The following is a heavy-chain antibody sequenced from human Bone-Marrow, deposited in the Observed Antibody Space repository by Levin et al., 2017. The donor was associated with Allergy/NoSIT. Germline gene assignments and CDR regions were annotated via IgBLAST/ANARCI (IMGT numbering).Heavy chain of an antibody. CDR2: ISGSGGST. D-gene: IGHD3-3*01. CDR3: AKDRWDYDFWSGYSFNWFDP. V-gene: IGHV3-23*01. CDR1: GFTFSSYA. Sequence: GGSLRLSCAASGFTFSSYAMSWVRQAPGKGLEWVSAISGSGGSTYYADSVKGRFTISRDNSKNTLYLQMNSLRAEDTAVYYCAKDRWDYDFWSGYSFNWFDPWGQGTLVTVSS. J-gene: IGHJ5*02.